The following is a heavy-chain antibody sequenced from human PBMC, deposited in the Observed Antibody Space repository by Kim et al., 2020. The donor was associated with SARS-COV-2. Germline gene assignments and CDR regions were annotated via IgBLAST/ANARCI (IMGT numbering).Heavy chain of an antibody. CDR1: GFTFSSYG. CDR3: ARVRWELPDY. Sequence: GGSLRLSCAASGFTFSSYGMNWVRQAPGKGLEWVSYISSTSSTIHYADSVKGRFTISRDNAKNSLYLQMNSLRDDDTAVYYCARVRWELPDYWGQGTLVTASS. D-gene: IGHD1-26*01. V-gene: IGHV3-48*02. CDR2: ISSTSSTI. J-gene: IGHJ4*02.